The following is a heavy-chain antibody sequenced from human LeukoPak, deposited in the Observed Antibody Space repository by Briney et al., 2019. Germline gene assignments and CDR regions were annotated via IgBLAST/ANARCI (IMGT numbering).Heavy chain of an antibody. CDR3: AKEAVAAAGPFDY. D-gene: IGHD6-13*01. V-gene: IGHV3-23*01. J-gene: IGHJ4*02. CDR1: GFTFSSYA. Sequence: GGSLRLSCAASGFTFSSYAMSWVRQAPGKGLEWVSSISGSGGSIYYADSVKGRFTISRDNSKSTLYMQMNSLRAEDTAIYYCAKEAVAAAGPFDYWGQGTLVTVSS. CDR2: ISGSGGSI.